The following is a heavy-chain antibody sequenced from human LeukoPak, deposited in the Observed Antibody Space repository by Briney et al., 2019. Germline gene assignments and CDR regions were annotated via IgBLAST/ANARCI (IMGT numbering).Heavy chain of an antibody. D-gene: IGHD1-26*01. CDR1: GGSISSYY. V-gene: IGHV4-59*01. CDR2: IYYSGST. Sequence: SETLPLTCTVSGGSISSYYWSWIRQPPGKGLEWIGYIYYSGSTNYNPSLKSRVTISVDTSKNQFSLKLSSVTAADTAVYYCARGGKWELPLDYWGQGTLVTVSS. CDR3: ARGGKWELPLDY. J-gene: IGHJ4*02.